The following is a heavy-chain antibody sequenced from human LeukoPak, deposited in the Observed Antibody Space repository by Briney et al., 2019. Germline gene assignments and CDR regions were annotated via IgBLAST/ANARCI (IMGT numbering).Heavy chain of an antibody. CDR1: GYTFTGYY. V-gene: IGHV1-2*02. J-gene: IGHJ4*02. CDR3: ARADSSGWSYYDY. D-gene: IGHD6-19*01. Sequence: ASVKVSCKASGYTFTGYYMHWVRQAPGQGLERMGWINPNSGGTNYAQKFQGRVTMTRDTSISTAYMELSRLRSDDTAVYYCARADSSGWSYYDYWGQGTLVTVSS. CDR2: INPNSGGT.